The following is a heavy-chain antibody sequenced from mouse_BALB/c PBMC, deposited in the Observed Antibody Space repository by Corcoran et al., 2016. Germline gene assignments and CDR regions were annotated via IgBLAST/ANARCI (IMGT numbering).Heavy chain of an antibody. CDR1: DYSITRCYY. D-gene: IGHD2-10*02. V-gene: IGHV3-6*02. CDR3: AKYLDY. Sequence: DVKLQESGRGLVKASQSLSLTCSVTDYSITRCYYWNWIRQFPGNKLEWMGYISYDGSNNYNPSLKNRISITRVTAKNQFFLKLNSVTTEDTATYYCAKYLDYWGQGTSVTVSS. CDR2: ISYDGSN. J-gene: IGHJ4*01.